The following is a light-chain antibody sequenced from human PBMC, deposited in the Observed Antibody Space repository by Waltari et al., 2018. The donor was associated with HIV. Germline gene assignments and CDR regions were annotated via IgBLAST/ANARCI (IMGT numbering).Light chain of an antibody. V-gene: IGLV3-21*03. CDR2: DDG. Sequence: SYVLTQPPSVSVAPGKAATISCGGNNLGSKSVHWYQQKPVQAPVLVISDDGDRPSGIPERFSGSNSGNTATLTIARVEAGDEAHYYCQVWDITSDRPVFGGGTKLTVL. CDR1: NLGSKS. CDR3: QVWDITSDRPV. J-gene: IGLJ2*01.